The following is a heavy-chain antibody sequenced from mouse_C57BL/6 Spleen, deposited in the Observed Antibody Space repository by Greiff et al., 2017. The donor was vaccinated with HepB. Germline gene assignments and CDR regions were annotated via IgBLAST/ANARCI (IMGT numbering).Heavy chain of an antibody. J-gene: IGHJ4*01. CDR1: GYAFSSSW. CDR3: ARNGYHSYAMDY. Sequence: QVQLQQSGPELVKPGASVKISCKASGYAFSSSWMNWVKQRPGKGLEWIGRIYPGDGDTNYNGKFKGKATLTADKSSSTAYMQLSSLTSEDSAVYFCARNGYHSYAMDYWGQGTSVTVSS. CDR2: IYPGDGDT. V-gene: IGHV1-82*01. D-gene: IGHD2-2*01.